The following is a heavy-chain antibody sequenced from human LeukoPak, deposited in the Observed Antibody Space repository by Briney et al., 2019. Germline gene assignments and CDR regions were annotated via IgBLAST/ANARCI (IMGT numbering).Heavy chain of an antibody. CDR1: RFTLSRNA. CDR3: ARVHSSSTSCYDSISVWFDP. D-gene: IGHD2-2*01. V-gene: IGHV3-23*01. Sequence: GGSLRLSCAVSRFTLSRNAMTWVRQAPGKGLQWISSISVSGEAPNYADTEKGRFTIYRDISNTTLSLQMNSLNAEDTAVYYCARVHSSSTSCYDSISVWFDPWGQGTLVTVSS. CDR2: ISVSGEAP. J-gene: IGHJ5*02.